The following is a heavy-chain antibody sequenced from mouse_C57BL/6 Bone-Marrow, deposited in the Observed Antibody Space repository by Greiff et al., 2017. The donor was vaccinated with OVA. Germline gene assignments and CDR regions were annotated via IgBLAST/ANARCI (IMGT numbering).Heavy chain of an antibody. V-gene: IGHV3-6*01. CDR2: ISYDGSN. D-gene: IGHD1-1*01. CDR1: GYSITSGYY. Sequence: EVKLMESGPGLVKPSQSLSLTCSVTGYSITSGYYWNWIRQFPGNKLEWMGYISYDGSNNYNPSLKNRISITRYTSKNQFFLTLNSVTTEDTATYYCARQEFITTVVGYFDVWGTGTTVTVSS. J-gene: IGHJ1*03. CDR3: ARQEFITTVVGYFDV.